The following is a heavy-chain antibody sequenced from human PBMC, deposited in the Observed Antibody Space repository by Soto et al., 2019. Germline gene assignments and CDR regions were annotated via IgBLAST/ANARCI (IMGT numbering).Heavy chain of an antibody. CDR3: VRGLLYDSSGSPIDY. D-gene: IGHD3-22*01. Sequence: TLSLTCTVSGGSISSGGYYWSWIRQHPGKGLEWIGYIYYSGSTYYNPSLKSRVTISVDTSKNQFSLKLSSVTAADTAVYYCVRGLLYDSSGSPIDYWGQGTLVTV. CDR2: IYYSGST. V-gene: IGHV4-31*03. CDR1: GGSISSGGYY. J-gene: IGHJ4*02.